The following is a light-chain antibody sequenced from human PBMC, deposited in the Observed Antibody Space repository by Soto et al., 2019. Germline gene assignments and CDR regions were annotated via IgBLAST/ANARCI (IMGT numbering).Light chain of an antibody. CDR1: SSDVGGYNY. Sequence: QSALTQPASVSGSPGQSITISCTGASSDVGGYNYVSWYQQRPGKAPKLMIFDVNNRPSGVSNRFSGSKSGNTASLTISGLQAEDEADYYCCSYTSSTTYVFGTGTKLTVL. V-gene: IGLV2-14*01. CDR2: DVN. J-gene: IGLJ1*01. CDR3: CSYTSSTTYV.